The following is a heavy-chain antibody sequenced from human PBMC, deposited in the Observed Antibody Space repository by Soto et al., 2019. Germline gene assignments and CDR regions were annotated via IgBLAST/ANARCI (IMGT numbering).Heavy chain of an antibody. CDR1: GGSFSSYA. J-gene: IGHJ6*02. CDR3: ARDHPVGGYYYGLDV. Sequence: XTLTLPFTVSGGSFSSYAWGWIRKPPGKGLELIGYISYSGSTNYNPSIKSRVTMSVGTSKKQSSLKLSSVTAADTAVYYCARDHPVGGYYYGLDVGGQGTTATVS. CDR2: ISYSGST. V-gene: IGHV4-59*01.